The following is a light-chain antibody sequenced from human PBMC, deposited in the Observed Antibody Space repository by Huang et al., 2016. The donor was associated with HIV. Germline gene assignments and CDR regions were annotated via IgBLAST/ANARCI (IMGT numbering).Light chain of an antibody. CDR3: QQYNNWPRT. Sequence: EMVMTQSPATLSVSPGERATLSCRASQSVSSNLAWYQHKPGQAPRLLIYGASTRATGIPARCSGSGSGTEFTLTISSLHSEDFSVYYCQQYNNWPRTFGQGTKVEIK. CDR2: GAS. CDR1: QSVSSN. J-gene: IGKJ1*01. V-gene: IGKV3-15*01.